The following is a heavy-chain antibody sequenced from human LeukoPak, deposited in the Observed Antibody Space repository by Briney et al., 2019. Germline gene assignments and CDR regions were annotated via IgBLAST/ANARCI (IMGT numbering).Heavy chain of an antibody. Sequence: GMSLRLSCAASGFTFSNYVMHWVRQAPGKGLEWVAVMAHDGSKTYYADSVKGRFTISRDNSKNTLYLQMNSLRPEDTAVYYCAKDGADLRYWYFDLWGRGTLVTVSS. J-gene: IGHJ2*01. CDR2: MAHDGSKT. V-gene: IGHV3-30*18. CDR3: AKDGADLRYWYFDL. CDR1: GFTFSNYV. D-gene: IGHD3-16*01.